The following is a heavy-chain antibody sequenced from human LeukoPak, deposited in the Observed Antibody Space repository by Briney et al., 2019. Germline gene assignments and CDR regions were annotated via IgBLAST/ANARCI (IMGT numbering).Heavy chain of an antibody. Sequence: SETLSLTCTVSGGSVSSYYWSWLRQPAVKGLEWIGRIYTTGSTNYTPSLRSRVTMSVDTSKNQFSLKLSSVTAADTAVYYCARDRPGGSSLDYWGQGTLVTVSS. CDR2: IYTTGST. D-gene: IGHD6-13*01. CDR3: ARDRPGGSSLDY. V-gene: IGHV4-4*07. CDR1: GGSVSSYY. J-gene: IGHJ4*02.